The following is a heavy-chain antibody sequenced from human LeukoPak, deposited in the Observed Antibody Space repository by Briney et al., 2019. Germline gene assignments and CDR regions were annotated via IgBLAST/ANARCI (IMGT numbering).Heavy chain of an antibody. D-gene: IGHD2-21*01. CDR3: AREIMVSREWYFDL. CDR2: MNNDGSGT. Sequence: GGSLRLSCAASGLTLSNYWMHWVRQAPGKGLVWVSRMNNDGSGTTYADSVRGRFTISRDNAKNTLYLQMNSLRVEDTAVYFCAREIMVSREWYFDLWGRGTLVTVAS. V-gene: IGHV3-74*01. CDR1: GLTLSNYW. J-gene: IGHJ2*01.